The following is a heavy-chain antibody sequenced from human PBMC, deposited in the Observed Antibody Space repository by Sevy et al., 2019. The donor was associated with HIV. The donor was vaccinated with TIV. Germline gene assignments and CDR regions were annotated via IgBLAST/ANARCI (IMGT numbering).Heavy chain of an antibody. D-gene: IGHD6-13*01. CDR3: ARGGSSWYDMAFDI. J-gene: IGHJ3*02. V-gene: IGHV4-59*01. CDR1: GGSISSYY. CDR2: IYYSGIT. Sequence: SETLSLTCTVSGGSISSYYWSWIRQPPGKGLEWIGYIYYSGITNYNPSLKSRVTLSVDTSKNQFSLKLGSVTAADTAVYYCARGGSSWYDMAFDIWGQGTMVTVSS.